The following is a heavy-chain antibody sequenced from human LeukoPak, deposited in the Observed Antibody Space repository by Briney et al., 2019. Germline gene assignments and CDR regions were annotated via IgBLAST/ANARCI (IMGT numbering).Heavy chain of an antibody. J-gene: IGHJ4*02. Sequence: NPSETLPLTCTVSGGSISSYYWSWIRQPPGKGLEWIGYIYYSGSTNYNPSLKSRVTISVDTSKNQFSLKLSSVTAADTAVYYCARGGGSGIYYFDYWGQGTLVTVSS. CDR3: ARGGGSGIYYFDY. CDR2: IYYSGST. V-gene: IGHV4-59*01. D-gene: IGHD2-15*01. CDR1: GGSISSYY.